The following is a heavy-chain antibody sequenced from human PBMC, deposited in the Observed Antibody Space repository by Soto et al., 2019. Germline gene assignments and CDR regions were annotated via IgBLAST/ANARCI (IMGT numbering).Heavy chain of an antibody. CDR1: GGSFCGYY. D-gene: IGHD2-21*02. V-gene: IGHV4-34*01. J-gene: IGHJ6*02. CDR2: INHSGST. Sequence: PSETLSLTCAVYGGSFCGYYWSWIRQPPGKGLEWIGEINHSGSTNYNPSLKSRVTISVDTSKNQFSLKLSSVTAADTAVYYCSAYCGGDCYPSYYYYGMDVWGQGTTVTVSS. CDR3: SAYCGGDCYPSYYYYGMDV.